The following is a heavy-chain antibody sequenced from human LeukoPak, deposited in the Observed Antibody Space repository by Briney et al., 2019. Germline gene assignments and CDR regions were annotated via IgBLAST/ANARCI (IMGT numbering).Heavy chain of an antibody. V-gene: IGHV4-4*02. CDR2: IYHSGST. CDR3: ARLQKYRGYYYYYMDV. Sequence: SGTLSLTCAVSGGSISSSYWWSWIRQPPGKGLEWIGEIYHSGSTNYNLSLKSRVTISVDKSKNQFSLKLNSVTAADTAVYYCARLQKYRGYYYYYMDVWGKGTTVTISS. D-gene: IGHD2-2*01. CDR1: GGSISSSYW. J-gene: IGHJ6*03.